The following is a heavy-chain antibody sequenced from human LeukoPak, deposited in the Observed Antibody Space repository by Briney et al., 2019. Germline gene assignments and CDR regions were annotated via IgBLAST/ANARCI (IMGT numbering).Heavy chain of an antibody. CDR2: IIPIFGTA. J-gene: IGHJ4*02. CDR1: GGTFSSYA. V-gene: IGHV1-69*01. CDR3: ARYCSSTSCYGSSFDY. D-gene: IGHD2-2*01. Sequence: SVKVSCKASGGTFSSYAISWVRQAPGQGLEWMGWIIPIFGTANYAQKFQGRVTITADASTSTAYMELSSLRSEDTAVYYCARYCSSTSCYGSSFDYWGQGTLVTVSS.